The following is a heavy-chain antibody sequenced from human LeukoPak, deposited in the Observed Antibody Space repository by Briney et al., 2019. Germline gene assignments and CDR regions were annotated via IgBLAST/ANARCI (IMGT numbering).Heavy chain of an antibody. Sequence: GGSLRLSCAASGFTFSNYAMSWVRQAPGKGLEWVSAITGSGGNTYYADSVMGRFTISRDNSKNTLYLQMNSLRDEDTAVYYCAKWGDFDVLTGYYVPDFWGQGTLVTVSS. CDR1: GFTFSNYA. D-gene: IGHD3-9*01. CDR2: ITGSGGNT. CDR3: AKWGDFDVLTGYYVPDF. V-gene: IGHV3-23*01. J-gene: IGHJ4*02.